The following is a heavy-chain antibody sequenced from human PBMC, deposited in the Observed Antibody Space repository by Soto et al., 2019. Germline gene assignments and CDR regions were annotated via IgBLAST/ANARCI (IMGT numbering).Heavy chain of an antibody. D-gene: IGHD1-26*01. CDR3: ARGGRERYYYYYGMDV. J-gene: IGHJ6*02. Sequence: QVQLQESGPGLVKPSQTLSLTCTVSGGSISSGGYYWSWIRQHPGKGLEWIGYIYYSGSTYYNPSLQRRVTISVDTSKNQFTLKLSSVTAADTAVYYCARGGRERYYYYYGMDVWGQGTTVTVSS. CDR2: IYYSGST. V-gene: IGHV4-31*03. CDR1: GGSISSGGYY.